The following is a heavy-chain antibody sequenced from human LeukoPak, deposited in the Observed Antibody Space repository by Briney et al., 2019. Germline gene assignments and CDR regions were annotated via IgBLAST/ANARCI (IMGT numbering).Heavy chain of an antibody. D-gene: IGHD3-3*01. CDR2: IYYSGST. Sequence: SETLSLTCTVSGGSISRADYYWSWIRQPPGKGLEWIGYIYYSGSTYYNPTLKSRATISVDTSKNQFSLKLTSVTAADTAVYYCARDSDFWSGYYYFDYWGQGTLVTVSS. CDR3: ARDSDFWSGYYYFDY. V-gene: IGHV4-30-4*08. J-gene: IGHJ4*02. CDR1: GGSISRADYY.